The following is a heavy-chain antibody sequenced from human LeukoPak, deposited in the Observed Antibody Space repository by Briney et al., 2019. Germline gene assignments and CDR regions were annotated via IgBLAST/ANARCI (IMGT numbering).Heavy chain of an antibody. CDR2: IYYSGST. V-gene: IGHV4-39*07. J-gene: IGHJ5*02. CDR1: GGSISSYY. CDR3: ASHSSSWYDGWFDP. D-gene: IGHD6-13*01. Sequence: SETLSLTCTVSGGSISSYYWGWIRQPPGKGLEWIGSIYYSGSTYHNPSLKSRVTISVDTSKNQFSLKLSSVTAADTAVYYCASHSSSWYDGWFDPWGQGTLVTVSS.